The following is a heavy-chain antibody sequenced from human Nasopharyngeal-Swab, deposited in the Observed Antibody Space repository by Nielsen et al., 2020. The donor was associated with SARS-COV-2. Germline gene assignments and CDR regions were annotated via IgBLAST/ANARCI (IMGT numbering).Heavy chain of an antibody. CDR2: INPNSGGT. CDR3: ARERATYSSSWYTPKSLYYYGMDV. Sequence: ASVKASCKASGYTFTGYYMHWVRQAPGQGLEWMGWINPNSGGTNYAQKFQGRVTMTRDTSISTAYMELSRLRSDDTAVYYCARERATYSSSWYTPKSLYYYGMDVWGQGTTVTVSS. D-gene: IGHD6-13*01. V-gene: IGHV1-2*02. CDR1: GYTFTGYY. J-gene: IGHJ6*02.